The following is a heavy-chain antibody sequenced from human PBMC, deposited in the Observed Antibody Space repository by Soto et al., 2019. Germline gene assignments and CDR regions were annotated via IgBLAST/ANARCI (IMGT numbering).Heavy chain of an antibody. CDR1: GGSVGSGSYY. J-gene: IGHJ5*02. V-gene: IGHV4-61*01. CDR3: ARVGYSGSYMSGNWFDP. D-gene: IGHD1-26*01. Sequence: SETRSLTCTVSGGSVGSGSYYWSWIRQPPGKGLEWIGYIYYSGSTNYSPSLKSRVTISVDTSKNQFSLKLSSVTAADTAVYYCARVGYSGSYMSGNWFDPWGQGTLVTVSS. CDR2: IYYSGST.